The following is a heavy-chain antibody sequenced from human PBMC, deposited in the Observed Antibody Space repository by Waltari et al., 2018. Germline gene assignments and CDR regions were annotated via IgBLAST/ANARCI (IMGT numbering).Heavy chain of an antibody. J-gene: IGHJ6*02. CDR1: GYSIISRYS. Sequence: QVQLQESGPGLVKPSETLSLTCAVSGYSIISRYSLGWIRQPPGKGLEWIGTIYHSGNTYYNPSLKGRVTMSVDTSKNQFSLNLTSITAADTAVYYCARDPGGNSEGPYYYYNMDVWGQGTTVTVSS. D-gene: IGHD2-21*02. CDR2: IYHSGNT. V-gene: IGHV4-38-2*02. CDR3: ARDPGGNSEGPYYYYNMDV.